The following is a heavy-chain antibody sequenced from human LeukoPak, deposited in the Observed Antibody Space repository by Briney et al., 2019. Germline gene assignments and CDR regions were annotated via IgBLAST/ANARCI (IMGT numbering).Heavy chain of an antibody. D-gene: IGHD4-23*01. CDR1: GFTFDDYA. CDR2: ISGDGGST. J-gene: IGHJ2*01. Sequence: GGSLRLSCAASGFTFDDYAIHWGRQAPGKGLEWVSLISGDGGSTYYADSVKGRFTISRDNSKNSLYLQMNSLRTEDTALYYCATSDYGGPYWYFDLWGRGTLVTVSS. CDR3: ATSDYGGPYWYFDL. V-gene: IGHV3-43*02.